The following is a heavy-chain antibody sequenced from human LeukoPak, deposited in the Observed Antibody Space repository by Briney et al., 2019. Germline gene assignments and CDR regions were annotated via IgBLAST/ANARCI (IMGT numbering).Heavy chain of an antibody. Sequence: ASVKVSCRASGYTFTGYYMHWVRQAPGQGLEWMGWINPNSGGTNYAQKFQGRVTMTRDTSISTAYMELSRLRSDDTAVYYCARGAAQYGDYSIYFDYWGQGTLVTVSS. CDR3: ARGAAQYGDYSIYFDY. CDR1: GYTFTGYY. D-gene: IGHD4-17*01. V-gene: IGHV1-2*02. J-gene: IGHJ4*02. CDR2: INPNSGGT.